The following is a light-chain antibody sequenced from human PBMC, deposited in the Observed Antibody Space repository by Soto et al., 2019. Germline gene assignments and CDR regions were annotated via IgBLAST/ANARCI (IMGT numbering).Light chain of an antibody. CDR2: EVS. J-gene: IGLJ1*01. Sequence: QSVLTQPASVSGSPGQSITISCTGTSSDVGDYNYVSWYQQPPGKAPKLMIYEVSTRPSGVSNRFTGSKSGNTASLTISGLQAEDEADYYCSSYTSSRPYVFGTGTQLTVL. V-gene: IGLV2-14*01. CDR1: SSDVGDYNY. CDR3: SSYTSSRPYV.